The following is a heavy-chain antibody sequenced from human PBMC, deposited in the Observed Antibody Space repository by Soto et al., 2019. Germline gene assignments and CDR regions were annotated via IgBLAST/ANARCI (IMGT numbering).Heavy chain of an antibody. D-gene: IGHD3-3*01. CDR2: ISAYNGNT. CDR3: ARDPPDIQYDFWTGIDCLDP. J-gene: IGHJ5*02. Sequence: ASVKVSCKASGYTFTSYGISWVRQAPGQGLEWMGWISAYNGNTNYAQKLQGRVTITTDTSTSTTYMKLRSLSSGDTAGHDCARDPPDIQYDFWTGIDCLDPWGKGTLVTVSS. CDR1: GYTFTSYG. V-gene: IGHV1-18*04.